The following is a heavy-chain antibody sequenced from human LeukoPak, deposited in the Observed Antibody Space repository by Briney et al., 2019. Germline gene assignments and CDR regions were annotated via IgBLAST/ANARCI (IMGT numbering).Heavy chain of an antibody. CDR3: ARGSPRLLRFRELSYNWFDP. CDR2: LYYRGRL. D-gene: IGHD3-10*01. CDR1: GGSIRSGIYQ. Sequence: PSETLSLTCTVSGGSIRSGIYQWSWIRASRGKAGVGIGYLYYRGRLDYNPSLKSRVTMSVQASEHHFSLTEISVTRADSGVSFCARGSPRLLRFRELSYNWFDPWGQGTLVTVSS. J-gene: IGHJ5*02. V-gene: IGHV4-61*01.